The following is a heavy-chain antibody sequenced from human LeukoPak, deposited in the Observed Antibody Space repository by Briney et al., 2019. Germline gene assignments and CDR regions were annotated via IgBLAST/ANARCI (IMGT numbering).Heavy chain of an antibody. V-gene: IGHV4-34*01. CDR3: ARGVPMVRGGPSDY. J-gene: IGHJ4*02. CDR2: INHSGST. Sequence: PSETLSLTCAVYGGSFSGYYWSWIRQPPGKGLEWIGEINHSGSTNYNPSLKSRVTISVDTSKNQFSLKLSSVTAADTAVYYGARGVPMVRGGPSDYWGQGTLVTVSS. D-gene: IGHD3-10*01. CDR1: GGSFSGYY.